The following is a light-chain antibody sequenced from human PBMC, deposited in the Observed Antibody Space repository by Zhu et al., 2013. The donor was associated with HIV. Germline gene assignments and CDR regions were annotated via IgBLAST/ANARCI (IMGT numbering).Light chain of an antibody. J-gene: IGLJ2*01. CDR3: NSHRSGTTLVL. V-gene: IGLV2-14*01. CDR1: STDVGGYKY. CDR2: EVS. Sequence: QSALTQPASVSGSPGQSITISCTGTSTDVGGYKYVSWYQQHPGKAPKVMIYEVSNRPSGISNRFSGSKSGNTASLTISGLQDDDEAEYYCNSHRSGTTLVLFGGGTKVTVL.